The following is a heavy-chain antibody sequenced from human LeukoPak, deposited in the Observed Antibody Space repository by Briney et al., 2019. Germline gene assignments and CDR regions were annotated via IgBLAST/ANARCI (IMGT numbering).Heavy chain of an antibody. CDR1: GFDFSSYS. Sequence: GGSLRLSCAASGFDFSSYSMNWVRQAPGKGLEWVSAISPWSDYIYYVDSVKGRFTISRDYAKNSLYLQMNSLRAEDTAVYYCAGAPTVSVGYCSSSSCQADYWGQGTLVTVSS. J-gene: IGHJ4*02. CDR3: AGAPTVSVGYCSSSSCQADY. V-gene: IGHV3-21*01. CDR2: ISPWSDYI. D-gene: IGHD2-2*01.